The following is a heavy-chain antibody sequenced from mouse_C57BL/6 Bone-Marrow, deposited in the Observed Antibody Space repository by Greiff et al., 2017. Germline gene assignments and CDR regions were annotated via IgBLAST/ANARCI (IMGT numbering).Heavy chain of an antibody. CDR3: SRSYYGRGY. V-gene: IGHV1-59*01. CDR1: GYTFTSYW. J-gene: IGHJ3*01. D-gene: IGHD1-1*01. CDR2: IDPSDSYT. Sequence: QVQLKQPGAELVRPGTSVKLSCKASGYTFTSYWMHWVQQRPGQGLEWIGVIDPSDSYTNYNQKFKGKATLTVDTASSTAYMQLSILTSEDSAVYCCSRSYYGRGYWGQGTLVTVSA.